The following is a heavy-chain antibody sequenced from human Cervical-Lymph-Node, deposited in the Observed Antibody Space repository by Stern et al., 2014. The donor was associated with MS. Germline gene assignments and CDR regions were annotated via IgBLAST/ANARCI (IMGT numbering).Heavy chain of an antibody. D-gene: IGHD6-19*01. Sequence: VQLVESGGGLVQPGGSQRLSCVASGSTFSTSWMSWVRQAPGKGLEWVANIKRDGSETSYLDFVKGRFTISRDNAKSSLYLEMNSLRAEDTAVYYCTRFLQSGWSDLFDSWGRGTLVTVSS. CDR2: IKRDGSET. CDR1: GSTFSTSW. V-gene: IGHV3-7*01. CDR3: TRFLQSGWSDLFDS. J-gene: IGHJ5*01.